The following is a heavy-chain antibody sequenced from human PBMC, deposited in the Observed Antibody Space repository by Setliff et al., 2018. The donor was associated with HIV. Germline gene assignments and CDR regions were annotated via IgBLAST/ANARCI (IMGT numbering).Heavy chain of an antibody. V-gene: IGHV3-7*03. Sequence: LRLSCAASGFTFSTYWMTWVRQAPGKGLEWVANIKQDGGEKYHVDSVKGRFTISRDNAQNSLYLQMNSLRAEDTAVHYCAREGSGWCDYWGQGTQVTVSS. CDR2: IKQDGGEK. J-gene: IGHJ4*02. CDR1: GFTFSTYW. CDR3: AREGSGWCDY. D-gene: IGHD5-18*01.